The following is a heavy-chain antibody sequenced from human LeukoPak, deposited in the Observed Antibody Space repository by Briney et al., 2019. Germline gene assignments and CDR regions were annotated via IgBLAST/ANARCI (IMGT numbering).Heavy chain of an antibody. V-gene: IGHV1-3*03. J-gene: IGHJ4*02. Sequence: ASVKVSCKASGYTFTSYAIHWVRQAPGQRLEWMGWINAGNGNTKYSQEFQGRVTITRDTSASTAYMELSSLRSEDMAVYYCARGFCDSTSCYYFWDYWGQGTLVTVSS. CDR3: ARGFCDSTSCYYFWDY. CDR2: INAGNGNT. D-gene: IGHD2-2*01. CDR1: GYTFTSYA.